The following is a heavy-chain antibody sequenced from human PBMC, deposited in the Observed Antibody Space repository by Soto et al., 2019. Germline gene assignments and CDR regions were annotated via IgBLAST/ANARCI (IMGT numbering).Heavy chain of an antibody. D-gene: IGHD5-12*01. J-gene: IGHJ6*02. Sequence: GSLRLSCTASGFTFGDYAMSWVRQAPGKGLEWVGFIRSKAYGGTTEYAASVKGRFTISRDDSKSIAYLQMNSLKTEDTAVYYCTRDAVATMLGIDYYYYGMDVWGQGTTVTVSS. CDR1: GFTFGDYA. V-gene: IGHV3-49*04. CDR3: TRDAVATMLGIDYYYYGMDV. CDR2: IRSKAYGGTT.